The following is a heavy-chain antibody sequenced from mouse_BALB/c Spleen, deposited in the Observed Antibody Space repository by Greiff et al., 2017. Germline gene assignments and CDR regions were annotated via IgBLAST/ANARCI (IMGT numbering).Heavy chain of an antibody. CDR1: GFTFSSYA. J-gene: IGHJ2*01. Sequence: EVKVEESGGGLVKPGGSLKLSCAASGFTFSSYAMSWVRQTPGKRLEWVASISSGGSTYYPDSVKGRFTISRDNARNILYLQMSSLRSEDTAMYYCERGGIYDYDGGFDYWGQGTTLTVSS. V-gene: IGHV5-6-5*01. D-gene: IGHD2-4*01. CDR3: ERGGIYDYDGGFDY. CDR2: ISSGGST.